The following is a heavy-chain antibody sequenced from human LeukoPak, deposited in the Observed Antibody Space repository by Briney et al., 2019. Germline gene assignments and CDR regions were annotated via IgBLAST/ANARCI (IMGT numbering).Heavy chain of an antibody. CDR3: ARALSSYGDID. V-gene: IGHV4-34*01. Sequence: PSETLSLTCAVYGGSFSGYYWSWIRQPPGKGLEWIGEINHSGSTNYNPSLKSRLTISVDTSKNQFSLKLRSVTAADTAVYYCARALSSYGDIDWGQGTLVTVSS. J-gene: IGHJ4*02. CDR2: INHSGST. D-gene: IGHD4-17*01. CDR1: GGSFSGYY.